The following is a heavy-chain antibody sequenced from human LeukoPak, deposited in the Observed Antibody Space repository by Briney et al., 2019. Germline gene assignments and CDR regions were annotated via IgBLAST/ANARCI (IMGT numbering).Heavy chain of an antibody. D-gene: IGHD3-22*01. J-gene: IGHJ4*02. V-gene: IGHV3-53*01. Sequence: GGSLRLSCAASRFTVSSNYMSWVRQAPGKGLEWVSVIYSGGSTYYADSVKGRFTISRDNSKNTLYLQMNSLRAEDTAVYYCARDDSSGYIPFDYWGQGTLVTVSS. CDR1: RFTVSSNY. CDR3: ARDDSSGYIPFDY. CDR2: IYSGGST.